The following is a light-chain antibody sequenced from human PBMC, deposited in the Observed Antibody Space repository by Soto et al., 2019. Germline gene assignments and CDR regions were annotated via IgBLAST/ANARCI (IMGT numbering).Light chain of an antibody. CDR2: EVT. J-gene: IGLJ1*01. CDR3: SSYAGSNNLYV. V-gene: IGLV2-8*01. Sequence: QSVLTQPPSASGSPGQSVTISCTGTSSDVGGYKYVPWYQQHPGKAPKLMIYEVTKRPSGVPDRFSGSKSGNAASLTVSGLQAEEEADYYCSSYAGSNNLYVFGTVTKVTVL. CDR1: SSDVGGYKY.